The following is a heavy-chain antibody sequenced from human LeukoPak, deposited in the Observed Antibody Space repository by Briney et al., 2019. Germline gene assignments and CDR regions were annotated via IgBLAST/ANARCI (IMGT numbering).Heavy chain of an antibody. CDR2: ISYDGSNK. CDR1: GFTFSSYA. D-gene: IGHD3-10*01. V-gene: IGHV3-30-3*01. Sequence: QPWGSLRLSCAASGFTFSSYAMHWVRQAPGKGLEWVAVISYDGSNKYYADSVKGRFTISRDNSKNTLYLQMNSLRAEDTAVYYCARDHITMVRGVIILLYGMDVWGQGTTVTVSS. CDR3: ARDHITMVRGVIILLYGMDV. J-gene: IGHJ6*02.